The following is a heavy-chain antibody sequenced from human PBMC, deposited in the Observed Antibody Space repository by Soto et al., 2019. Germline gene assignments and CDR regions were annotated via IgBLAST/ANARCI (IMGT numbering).Heavy chain of an antibody. CDR2: ISSSSSYI. CDR3: ARKYSGYDIAYFDY. D-gene: IGHD5-12*01. CDR1: GFTFSSYS. Sequence: EVQLVESGGGLVKPGGSLRLSCAASGFTFSSYSMNWVRQAPGKGLEWVSSISSSSSYIYYADSVKGRFTISRDNAKNSLYLQMNSPRAEDTAVYYCARKYSGYDIAYFDYWGQGTLVTVSS. J-gene: IGHJ4*02. V-gene: IGHV3-21*01.